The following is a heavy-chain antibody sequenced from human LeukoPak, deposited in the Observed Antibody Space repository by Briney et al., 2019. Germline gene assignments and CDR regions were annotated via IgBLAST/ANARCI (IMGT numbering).Heavy chain of an antibody. CDR3: ARQVHSGYDATHFDS. D-gene: IGHD5-12*01. V-gene: IGHV3-53*01. Sequence: GGSLRLSCAASGFTVCSNYMSCVRQAPGNGLEWISVIYSSGRTYYADSVKGRFTISRDNSKNTLYLQMNSLRAEDTAVYYCARQVHSGYDATHFDSWGQGTLVTVSS. CDR2: IYSSGRT. CDR1: GFTVCSNY. J-gene: IGHJ4*02.